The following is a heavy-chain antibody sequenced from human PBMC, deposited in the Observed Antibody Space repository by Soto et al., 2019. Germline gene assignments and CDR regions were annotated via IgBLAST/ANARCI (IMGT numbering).Heavy chain of an antibody. CDR3: ARSYSSSSDYYYYYMDV. CDR1: GGSISSYF. V-gene: IGHV4-59*01. CDR2: IYYSGST. D-gene: IGHD6-6*01. J-gene: IGHJ6*03. Sequence: SSETRSLTCTVSGGSISSYFWSWIRQPPGKGLEWIGYIYYSGSTNYNPSLKSRVTISVDTSKNQFSLKLSSVTAADTAVYYCARSYSSSSDYYYYYMDVWGKGTTVTVSS.